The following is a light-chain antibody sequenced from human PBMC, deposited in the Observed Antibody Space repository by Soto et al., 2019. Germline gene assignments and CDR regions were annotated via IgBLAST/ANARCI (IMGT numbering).Light chain of an antibody. CDR1: SSDFGGFNY. V-gene: IGLV2-14*01. Sequence: QSALTQPASVSGSPGQSITISCTGTSSDFGGFNYVSWYQQHPGKAPKLMVYEVSNRPSGVSNRFSGSKSGNTASLTISGLQAEDEADYYCSSYTTSSTAVFGGGTKLTVL. CDR2: EVS. CDR3: SSYTTSSTAV. J-gene: IGLJ2*01.